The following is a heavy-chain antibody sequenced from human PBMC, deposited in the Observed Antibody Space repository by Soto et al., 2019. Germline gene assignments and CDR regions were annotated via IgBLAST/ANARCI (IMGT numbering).Heavy chain of an antibody. D-gene: IGHD3-3*01. Sequence: LSLTCAVSGDSMSSSDYYWGWIRQPPGKGLEWIGSIYYSGSTYYTPSLQSRVAISVDTSKNQFSLKLNSVTAADTAVYYCARRVDYDFWSGSFDYWGQGTLVTVSS. J-gene: IGHJ4*02. CDR2: IYYSGST. CDR1: GDSMSSSDYY. CDR3: ARRVDYDFWSGSFDY. V-gene: IGHV4-39*01.